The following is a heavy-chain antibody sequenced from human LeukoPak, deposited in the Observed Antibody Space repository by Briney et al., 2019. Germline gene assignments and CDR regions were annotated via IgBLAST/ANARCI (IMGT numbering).Heavy chain of an antibody. J-gene: IGHJ4*02. CDR1: GFTFSSYG. Sequence: GGSLRLSCAASGFTFSSYGMHWVRQAPGKGLEWVAFIRYDGSNKYYADSVKGRFTISRDNSKNTLYLQMNSLRAEDTAVYYCAKEGGKELRRRVFDYWGQGTLVTVSS. D-gene: IGHD1-26*01. CDR3: AKEGGKELRRRVFDY. CDR2: IRYDGSNK. V-gene: IGHV3-30*02.